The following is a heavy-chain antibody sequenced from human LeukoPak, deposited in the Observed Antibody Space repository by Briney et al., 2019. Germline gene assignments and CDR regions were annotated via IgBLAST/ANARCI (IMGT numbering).Heavy chain of an antibody. Sequence: MAGGSLRLSCAASGFTFSSYSMNWVRQAAGKGLEWVSSISTCSSFIYYPDSVKGRFTISRDIAKNSLYLQMNSLRAEDTAVYYCARTVYYDKSIDYWGQGTLVTVSS. CDR1: GFTFSSYS. D-gene: IGHD3-22*01. V-gene: IGHV3-21*01. CDR2: ISTCSSFI. CDR3: ARTVYYDKSIDY. J-gene: IGHJ4*02.